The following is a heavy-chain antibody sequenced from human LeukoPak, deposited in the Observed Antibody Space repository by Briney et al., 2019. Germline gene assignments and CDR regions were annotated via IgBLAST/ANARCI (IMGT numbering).Heavy chain of an antibody. J-gene: IGHJ5*02. V-gene: IGHV1-18*01. CDR2: ISAYNGNT. CDR3: ARDGLRLFYGILTGYQKTNWFDP. CDR1: GYSFTSYG. Sequence: ASVKVSCMASGYSFTSYGITWVRQAPGQGLEWVGWISAYNGNTDYAQKFQGRVTMTTDTSTSTAYMELRSLRFDDTAVYYCARDGLRLFYGILTGYQKTNWFDPWGQGTLVTVSS. D-gene: IGHD3-9*01.